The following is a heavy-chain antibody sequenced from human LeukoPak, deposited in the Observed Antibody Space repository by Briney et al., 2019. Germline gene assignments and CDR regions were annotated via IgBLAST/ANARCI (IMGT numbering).Heavy chain of an antibody. CDR2: IKQDGSEK. J-gene: IGHJ4*02. CDR3: AREYSGYGGYYFDY. Sequence: GGSLRLSCAASGFTFSSYWMSWVRQAPGKGLEWVANIKQDGSEKYYVDSVKGRFTISRDNAKNSLYLQMNSLRAEDTAVYYCAREYSGYGGYYFDYWGQGTLVTVSS. D-gene: IGHD5-12*01. V-gene: IGHV3-7*01. CDR1: GFTFSSYW.